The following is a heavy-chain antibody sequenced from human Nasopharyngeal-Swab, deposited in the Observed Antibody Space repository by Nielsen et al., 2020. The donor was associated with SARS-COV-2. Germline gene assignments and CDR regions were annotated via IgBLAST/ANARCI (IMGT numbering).Heavy chain of an antibody. Sequence: GGSLRLSCTTSGFTFDDYAMSWFRLAPGKGLEWVGFIRSKTYGGAPEYAASVKGRLTISRDGAESIAYLQMYSLGTEDTGVYYCARSVGSYYGQGAFDIWGQGTMVTVSS. CDR1: GFTFDDYA. CDR2: IRSKTYGGAP. D-gene: IGHD1-26*01. J-gene: IGHJ3*02. V-gene: IGHV3-49*01. CDR3: ARSVGSYYGQGAFDI.